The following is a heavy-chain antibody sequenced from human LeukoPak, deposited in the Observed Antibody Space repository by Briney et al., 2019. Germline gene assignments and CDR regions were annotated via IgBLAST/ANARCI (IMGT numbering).Heavy chain of an antibody. V-gene: IGHV3-74*01. Sequence: GSLRLSCAASGFTFSSYWMYWVRQAPGNGLVWVSRINSVGSSTSYADSVKGRFTISRDNAKNTMYVQMNSLRAEDTAVYYCARDRLPYYYGSGSYSYWGQGTLVTVSS. CDR2: INSVGSST. CDR1: GFTFSSYW. J-gene: IGHJ4*02. D-gene: IGHD3-10*01. CDR3: ARDRLPYYYGSGSYSY.